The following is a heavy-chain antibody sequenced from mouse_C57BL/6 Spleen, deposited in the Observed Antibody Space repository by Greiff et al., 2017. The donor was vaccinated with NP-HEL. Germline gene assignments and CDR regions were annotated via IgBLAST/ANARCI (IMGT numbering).Heavy chain of an antibody. Sequence: VQLQQSGAELVRPGASVTLSCKASGYTFTDYEMHWVKQTPVHGLEWIGAIDPETGGTAYNQKFKGKAILTADKSSSTAYMELRSLTSEDSAVYYCTRCGYYGSNYAMDYWGQGTSVTVSS. CDR1: GYTFTDYE. CDR3: TRCGYYGSNYAMDY. J-gene: IGHJ4*01. V-gene: IGHV1-15*01. D-gene: IGHD1-1*01. CDR2: IDPETGGT.